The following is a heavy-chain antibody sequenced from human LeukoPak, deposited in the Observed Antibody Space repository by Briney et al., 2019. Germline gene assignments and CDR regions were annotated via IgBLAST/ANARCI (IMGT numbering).Heavy chain of an antibody. Sequence: GGSLRLSCAASGFSFRDFGMHWVRQAPGKGLEWVSAISGSGGSTYYADSVKGRFTISRDNSKNTLYLQMNSLRAEDTAVYYCAKDEGYCSGGSCLNWFDPWGQGTLVTVSS. V-gene: IGHV3-23*01. CDR2: ISGSGGST. CDR3: AKDEGYCSGGSCLNWFDP. D-gene: IGHD2-15*01. CDR1: GFSFRDFG. J-gene: IGHJ5*02.